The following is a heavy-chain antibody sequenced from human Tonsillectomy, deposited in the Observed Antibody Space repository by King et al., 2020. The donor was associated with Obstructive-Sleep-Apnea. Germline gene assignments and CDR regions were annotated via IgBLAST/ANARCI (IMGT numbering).Heavy chain of an antibody. CDR2: ISWDGGST. D-gene: IGHD6-19*01. Sequence: VQLVQSGGVVVQPGGSLRLSCAASGFTFDDYAMHWVRQAPGKGLEWVSLISWDGGSTYYADSVKGRFTISRDNSKNSLYLQMNSLRAEDTALYYCAKDLYRSGWSPLDYWGQGTLVTVSS. CDR3: AKDLYRSGWSPLDY. V-gene: IGHV3-43D*03. J-gene: IGHJ4*02. CDR1: GFTFDDYA.